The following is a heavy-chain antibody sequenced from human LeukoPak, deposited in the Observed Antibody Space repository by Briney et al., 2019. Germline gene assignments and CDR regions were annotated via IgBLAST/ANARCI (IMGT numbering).Heavy chain of an antibody. CDR1: GYTFTGYY. CDR2: INPNSGGT. J-gene: IGHJ5*02. D-gene: IGHD4-17*01. V-gene: IGHV1-2*06. CDR3: VRDPSHDYAFDRWFDP. Sequence: ASVKVSCKASGYTFTGYYMHWVRQAPGQGLEWMGRINPNSGGTNYAQKFQGRVTMTRDTSISTAYMELSRLRSDDTAVYYCVRDPSHDYAFDRWFDPWGQGTLVTVSS.